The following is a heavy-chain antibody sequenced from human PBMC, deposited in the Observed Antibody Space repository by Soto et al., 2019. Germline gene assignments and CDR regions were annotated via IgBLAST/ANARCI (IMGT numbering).Heavy chain of an antibody. J-gene: IGHJ4*02. CDR2: IYYSGST. V-gene: IGHV4-59*08. CDR3: ARCTVYDILTGYYYFDY. D-gene: IGHD3-9*01. CDR1: GGSISSYY. Sequence: ETLSLTCTVSGGSISSYYWSWIRQPPGKGLEWIGYIYYSGSTNYNPSLKSRVTISVDTSKNQFSLKLSSVTAADTAVYYCARCTVYDILTGYYYFDYWGQGTLVTVSS.